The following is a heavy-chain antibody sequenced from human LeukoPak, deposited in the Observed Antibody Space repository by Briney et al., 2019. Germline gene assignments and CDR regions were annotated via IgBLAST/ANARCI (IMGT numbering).Heavy chain of an antibody. CDR2: VYYGGGP. V-gene: IGHV4-39*07. Sequence: SETLSLTCTVSGDSITTDNFYWGWIRQPPGKGLEWIGSVYYGGGPSSNPSLASRVTMSVDTPKNQFSLKLRSVTAADTGVYFCARVNDCSTSRCDTSWFDPWGQGTLVTVSS. CDR1: GDSITTDNFY. D-gene: IGHD2-2*02. J-gene: IGHJ5*02. CDR3: ARVNDCSTSRCDTSWFDP.